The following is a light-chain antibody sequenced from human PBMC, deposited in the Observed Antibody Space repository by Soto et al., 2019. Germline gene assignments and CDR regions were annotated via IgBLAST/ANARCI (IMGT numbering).Light chain of an antibody. CDR1: NSDVGGYNY. Sequence: QSVLTQPASVSGSPGQSITISCTGTNSDVGGYNYVSWYQQRPGNAPKLIISEVSARPSGVSNRFSGSKSGNTASLTISGLQAEDAADYFCSSYTSRSTLVFGVGSKLTVL. CDR3: SSYTSRSTLV. J-gene: IGLJ3*02. V-gene: IGLV2-14*01. CDR2: EVS.